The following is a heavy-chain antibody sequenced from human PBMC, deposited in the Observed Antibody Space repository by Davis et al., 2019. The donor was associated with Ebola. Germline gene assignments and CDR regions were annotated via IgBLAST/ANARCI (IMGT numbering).Heavy chain of an antibody. D-gene: IGHD6-6*01. Sequence: GESLKISCAASGYTFTSYYMHWVRQAPGQGLEWMGIINPSGGSTSYAQKFQGRVTMTRDTSTSTVYMELSSLRSEDTAVYYCARDREYSSSSYYYYGMDVWGQGTTVTVSS. CDR3: ARDREYSSSSYYYYGMDV. CDR1: GYTFTSYY. V-gene: IGHV1-46*01. CDR2: INPSGGST. J-gene: IGHJ6*02.